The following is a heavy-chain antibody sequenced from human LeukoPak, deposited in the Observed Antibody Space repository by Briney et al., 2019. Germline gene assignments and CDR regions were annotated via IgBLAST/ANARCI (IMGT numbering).Heavy chain of an antibody. CDR2: ISGSGGST. CDR3: AKDVSAYYDFWSGYEAHENAFDI. D-gene: IGHD3-3*01. V-gene: IGHV3-23*01. J-gene: IGHJ3*02. Sequence: GGSLRLSCAASGFTFSSYAMSWVRQAPGKGLEWVSAISGSGGSTYYADSVKGRFTISRDNSKNTLYLQMNSLRAEDTAVYYCAKDVSAYYDFWSGYEAHENAFDIWGQGTMVTVSS. CDR1: GFTFSSYA.